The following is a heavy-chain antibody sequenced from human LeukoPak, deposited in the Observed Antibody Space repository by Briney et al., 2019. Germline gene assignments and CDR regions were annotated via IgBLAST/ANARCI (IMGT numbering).Heavy chain of an antibody. V-gene: IGHV1-46*03. CDR2: INPSGGST. J-gene: IGHJ6*02. Sequence: ASVKVSCKASGYTFTSYYMHWVRQAPGQGLEWMGIINPSGGSTSYAQKFQGRVTMTRDTSTSTVYMELSSLRSEDTGVYYCARDVLSCSSTSCYYRVVDGMDVWGQGTTVTVSS. CDR1: GYTFTSYY. D-gene: IGHD2-2*01. CDR3: ARDVLSCSSTSCYYRVVDGMDV.